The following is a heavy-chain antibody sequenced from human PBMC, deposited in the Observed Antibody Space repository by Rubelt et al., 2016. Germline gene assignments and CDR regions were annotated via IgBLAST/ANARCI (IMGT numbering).Heavy chain of an antibody. CDR1: GFTFSTYS. J-gene: IGHJ6*02. Sequence: GGGVVQPGGSLRLSCAASGFTFSTYSMNWVRQAPGKGLEWVSFISSSSQYIHYADSVKGRFTISRENAKNSLYLQMNSLRAEDTAVYYCAKDRRPGNYYYYGMDVWGQGTTVTVSS. CDR2: ISSSSQYI. CDR3: AKDRRPGNYYYYGMDV. V-gene: IGHV3-21*04. D-gene: IGHD1-26*01.